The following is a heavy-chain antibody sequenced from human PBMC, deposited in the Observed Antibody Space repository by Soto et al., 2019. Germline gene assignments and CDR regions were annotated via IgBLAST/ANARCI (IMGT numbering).Heavy chain of an antibody. CDR3: AKVMHPMTMVWGVIPFDY. V-gene: IGHV3-30*18. CDR1: AFTFRNYG. CDR2: ISHDGSHK. D-gene: IGHD3-10*01. Sequence: QAHLVESGGGVVQPGRSLRLSCAASAFTFRNYGMHWVRQAPGKGLQWVSFISHDGSHKFYLDSVKGRFTVSRDNSKNTLYLQMNSLRAEDTAVYYCAKVMHPMTMVWGVIPFDYWGQGTLVTVSS. J-gene: IGHJ4*02.